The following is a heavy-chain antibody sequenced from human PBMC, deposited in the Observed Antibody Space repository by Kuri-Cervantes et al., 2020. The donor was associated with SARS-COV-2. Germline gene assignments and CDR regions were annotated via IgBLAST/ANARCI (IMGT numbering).Heavy chain of an antibody. CDR3: AGSPGGVFDC. CDR2: INHSGST. Sequence: GSLRLSCAVYGGSFSAYYWSWFRQPPGKGLEWIGEINHSGSTNYNPFLKSRVTISVDTSKHQLSLKLSSVTAADTAVYYCAGSPGGVFDCWGQGTLVTVSS. D-gene: IGHD3-16*01. J-gene: IGHJ4*02. V-gene: IGHV4-34*01. CDR1: GGSFSAYY.